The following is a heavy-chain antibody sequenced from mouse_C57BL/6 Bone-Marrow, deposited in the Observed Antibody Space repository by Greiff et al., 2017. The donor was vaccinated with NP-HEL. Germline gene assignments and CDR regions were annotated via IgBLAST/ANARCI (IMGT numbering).Heavy chain of an antibody. CDR1: GYTFTSYW. D-gene: IGHD1-1*01. CDR2: IDPNSGGT. V-gene: IGHV1-72*01. Sequence: QVQLQQSGAELVKPGASVKLSCKASGYTFTSYWMHWVKQRPGRGLEWIGRIDPNSGGTKYNEKFKSKATLTVDKPSSTAYMQLSSLTSEDSAVYYCASLITTVVAHFDYWGQGTTLTVSS. J-gene: IGHJ2*01. CDR3: ASLITTVVAHFDY.